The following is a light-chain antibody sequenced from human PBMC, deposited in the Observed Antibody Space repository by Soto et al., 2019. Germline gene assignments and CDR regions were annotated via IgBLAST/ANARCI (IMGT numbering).Light chain of an antibody. CDR1: SSNIGSNT. CDR3: AAWDDSLNGVV. Sequence: QSVLTQPPSASGTPGQRVTISCSGSSSNIGSNTVNWYQQLPGTSPKLLIYSNNPRPSGVPDRFSGSKSGTSASLAISGLQSEDDADYYCAAWDDSLNGVVFGGGTKLTVL. J-gene: IGLJ2*01. CDR2: SNN. V-gene: IGLV1-44*01.